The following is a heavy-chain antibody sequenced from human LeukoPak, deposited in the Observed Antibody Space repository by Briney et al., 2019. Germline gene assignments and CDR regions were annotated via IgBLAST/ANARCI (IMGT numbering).Heavy chain of an antibody. CDR3: ARIYCGGDCYSGNWYFDL. CDR2: IKQDGSGK. V-gene: IGHV3-7*01. J-gene: IGHJ2*01. D-gene: IGHD2-21*02. Sequence: PGGSLRLSCAASGFTFSSYSMNWVRQAPGKGLEWVANIKQDGSGKYYVDSVKGRFTISRDNAKNSLYLQMNSLRAEDTAVYYCARIYCGGDCYSGNWYFDLWGRGTLVTVSS. CDR1: GFTFSSYS.